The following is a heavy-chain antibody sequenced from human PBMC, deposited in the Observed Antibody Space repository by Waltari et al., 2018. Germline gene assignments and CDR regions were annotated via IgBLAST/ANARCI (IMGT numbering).Heavy chain of an antibody. Sequence: QLQLHESGPGLVKPSDTLSLTCTFSGGSITSNTYYGGWVRQPPGKGLEWIGSLYDGGNTYYNPSLKRRATISVDTSKNHFSLRLTSVTAADSGRYFCARRGKAVSDLDFWGQGTLVTVSS. J-gene: IGHJ4*02. V-gene: IGHV4-39*02. CDR1: GGSITSNTYY. D-gene: IGHD3-16*01. CDR2: LYDGGNT. CDR3: ARRGKAVSDLDF.